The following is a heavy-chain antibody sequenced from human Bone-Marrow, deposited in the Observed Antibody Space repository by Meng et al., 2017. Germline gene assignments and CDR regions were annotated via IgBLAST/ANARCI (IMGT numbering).Heavy chain of an antibody. J-gene: IGHJ5*02. CDR2: IYHTGST. CDR3: ARGYCSTTNCNWFDP. D-gene: IGHD2-2*01. Sequence: VQLQASGPGLVKPSGTLSLTCPLSGGSISGSSWWTWVRQPPGKGLEWIGEIYHTGSTNYNPSLKSRVTISVDKSKNQFSLKLSSVTAADTAVYYCARGYCSTTNCNWFDPWGQGTLVTVSS. V-gene: IGHV4-4*02. CDR1: GGSISGSSW.